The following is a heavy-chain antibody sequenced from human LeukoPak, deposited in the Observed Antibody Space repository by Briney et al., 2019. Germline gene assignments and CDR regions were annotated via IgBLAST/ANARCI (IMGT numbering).Heavy chain of an antibody. D-gene: IGHD3-16*01. CDR2: ISGSGDTI. CDR3: VSAYGGLLDY. CDR1: GFTFSAYE. Sequence: GGSLRLSCAASGFTFSAYEMNWVRQAPGKGLEWLSYISGSGDTIYYAESVKGRFTISRDNAKNSLYLQMSSLRAEDTAVYYCVSAYGGLLDYWGQGTLATVSS. V-gene: IGHV3-48*03. J-gene: IGHJ4*02.